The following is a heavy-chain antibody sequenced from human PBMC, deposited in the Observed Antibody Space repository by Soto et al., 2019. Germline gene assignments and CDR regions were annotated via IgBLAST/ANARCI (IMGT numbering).Heavy chain of an antibody. V-gene: IGHV2-5*01. CDR1: GFSLSTSGEG. CDR3: AHRREYYDVSTAYSSAPYVLNI. D-gene: IGHD3-3*01. CDR2: IYWNDDK. J-gene: IGHJ3*02. Sequence: QITLKESGPTLVKPTQTLTLSCTFSGFSLSTSGEGGGWIRQPPGKALEWLTLIYWNDDKRYSQSLKSRLTITKDAAKYQVVLTMTNMHPVDATTFYCAHRREYYDVSTAYSSAPYVLNIRGQRTIVTVSS.